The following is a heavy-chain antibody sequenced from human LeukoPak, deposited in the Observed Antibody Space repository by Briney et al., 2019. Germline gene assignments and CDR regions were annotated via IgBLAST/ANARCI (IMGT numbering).Heavy chain of an antibody. Sequence: ASVKVSCKASGYTFIDYYIHWVRQAPGQGLEWMGRINPSSGGTNYAQKFQGRVTMIRDTSITTAYMELSRLRSDDTAVYYCARDDNSGYYSGPWGQGTLVTVSS. CDR2: INPSSGGT. J-gene: IGHJ5*02. CDR1: GYTFIDYY. V-gene: IGHV1-2*06. CDR3: ARDDNSGYYSGP. D-gene: IGHD3-22*01.